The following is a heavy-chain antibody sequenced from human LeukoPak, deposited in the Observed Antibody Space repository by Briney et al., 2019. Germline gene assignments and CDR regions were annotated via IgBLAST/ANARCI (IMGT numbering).Heavy chain of an antibody. Sequence: ASVKVSCKASGYTFTSYAMNWVRQAPGQGLEWMGWINTNTGNPTYAQGFTGRFVFSLDTSVSTAYLQISSLKAEDTAVYYCARVEDVAADTYYFDYWGQGTLVTVSS. J-gene: IGHJ4*02. CDR2: INTNTGNP. CDR3: ARVEDVAADTYYFDY. CDR1: GYTFTSYA. V-gene: IGHV7-4-1*02. D-gene: IGHD6-13*01.